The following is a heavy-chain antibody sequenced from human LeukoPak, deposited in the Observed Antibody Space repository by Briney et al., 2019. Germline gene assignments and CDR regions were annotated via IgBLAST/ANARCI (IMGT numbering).Heavy chain of an antibody. CDR1: GFTFSDYY. D-gene: IGHD3-22*01. V-gene: IGHV3-11*01. CDR2: ISSSGSTI. Sequence: GGSLRLSCAASGFTFSDYYMIGIRQAPRKGLEWVSYISSSGSTISYADSVKGRFTISRDNAKHSLYLQMNRLRAEDTAVYYCARDLYYDSSGYSGYWGQGTLVTVSS. CDR3: ARDLYYDSSGYSGY. J-gene: IGHJ4*02.